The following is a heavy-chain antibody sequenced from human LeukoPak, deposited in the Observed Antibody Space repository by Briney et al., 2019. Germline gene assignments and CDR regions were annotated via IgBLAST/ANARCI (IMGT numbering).Heavy chain of an antibody. D-gene: IGHD3-10*01. J-gene: IGHJ4*02. V-gene: IGHV3-23*01. Sequence: GGSLRLSCAASGFTFSSYAMSWVRQAPGKGLEWVSAISGSGGSTYYAESVKGRFTISRDNSKNTLYLQMNSLRAEDTAVYYCAKDRELLWFGELLPFDYWGQGILVTVSS. CDR2: ISGSGGST. CDR1: GFTFSSYA. CDR3: AKDRELLWFGELLPFDY.